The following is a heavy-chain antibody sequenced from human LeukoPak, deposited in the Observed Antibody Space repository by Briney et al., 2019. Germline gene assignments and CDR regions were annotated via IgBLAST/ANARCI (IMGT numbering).Heavy chain of an antibody. CDR2: INPNSGGT. D-gene: IGHD1-26*01. V-gene: IGHV1-2*02. J-gene: IGHJ4*02. CDR3: ARVKWELLWGYIY. CDR1: GYTFTGYY. Sequence: ASVKVSCKASGYTFTGYYMHWVRQAPGQGLEWMGWINPNSGGTNYAQKFQGRVTITRDTSISTAYMELSRLRSDDTAVYYCARVKWELLWGYIYWGQGTLVTVSS.